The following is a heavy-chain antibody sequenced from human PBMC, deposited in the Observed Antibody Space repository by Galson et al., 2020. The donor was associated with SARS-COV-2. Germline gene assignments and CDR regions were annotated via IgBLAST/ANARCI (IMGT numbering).Heavy chain of an antibody. CDR1: GFTFNNYG. CDR3: VRNGGVFEISSQTYLNY. V-gene: IGHV3-30*03. CDR2: ISYEGSIK. Sequence: GGSLRLSCEASGFTFNNYGMQWVRQAPGKGLEWVASISYEGSIKDFADFVKGRFYISRDSSKKMVYLQMNSLRAEDSALYYCVRNGGVFEISSQTYLNYWGQGTLVTVSS. D-gene: IGHD3-16*01. J-gene: IGHJ4*02.